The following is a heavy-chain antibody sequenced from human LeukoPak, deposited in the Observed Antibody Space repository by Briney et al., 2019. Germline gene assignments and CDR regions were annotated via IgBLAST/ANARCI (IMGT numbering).Heavy chain of an antibody. V-gene: IGHV3-11*01. CDR2: ISGSDHDI. D-gene: IGHD6-25*01. CDR1: GFTFSDSY. Sequence: GGSLRLSCAASGFTFSDSYMSWIRQAPGKGLEYLSYISGSDHDIIYADSVRGRFTISRDNARNSLYLQMNSLRVEDTAVYYCTRSARPLDSWGQGTLVTVSS. CDR3: TRSARPLDS. J-gene: IGHJ4*02.